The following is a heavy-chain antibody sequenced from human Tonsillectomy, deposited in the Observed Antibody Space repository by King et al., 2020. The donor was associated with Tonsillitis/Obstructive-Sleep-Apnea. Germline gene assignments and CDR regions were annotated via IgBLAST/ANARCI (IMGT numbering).Heavy chain of an antibody. CDR2: ISSSSIYT. CDR1: GFTFSDYY. CDR3: AGAVVPAAPWTYWYFDL. Sequence: VQLVESGGGLVKPGGSLRLSCAASGFTFSDYYMSWIRQAPGKGLEWVSYISSSSIYTNYADSVKGRFTISRDNAKNSLYLQMNSLRAEATAVYYCAGAVVPAAPWTYWYFDLWGRGTLVTVSS. J-gene: IGHJ2*01. D-gene: IGHD2-2*01. V-gene: IGHV3-11*05.